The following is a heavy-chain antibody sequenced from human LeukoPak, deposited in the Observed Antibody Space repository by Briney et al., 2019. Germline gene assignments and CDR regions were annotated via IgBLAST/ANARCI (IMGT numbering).Heavy chain of an antibody. CDR2: FDPEDGET. CDR1: GYTLTELS. CDR3: ATVTMVRGVPIY. J-gene: IGHJ4*02. D-gene: IGHD3-10*01. V-gene: IGHV1-24*01. Sequence: ASVKVSCKVSGYTLTELSMHCVRQAPGKGLEWMGGFDPEDGETIYAQKFQGRVTMTEDTSTDTAYMELSSLRSEDTAVYYCATVTMVRGVPIYWGQGTLVTVSS.